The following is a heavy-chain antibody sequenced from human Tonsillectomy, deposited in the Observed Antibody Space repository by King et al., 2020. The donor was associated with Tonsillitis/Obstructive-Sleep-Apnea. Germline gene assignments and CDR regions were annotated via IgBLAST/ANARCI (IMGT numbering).Heavy chain of an antibody. CDR2: ISGSGGSS. D-gene: IGHD2-2*01. CDR1: GFTFSSYA. Sequence: VQLVESGGGLVQPGGSLRLSCAASGFTFSSYAMSWVRQAPGKGLEWVSAISGSGGSSYYADSVKGRFTISRDNSKNTLYLQMNSLRAEYTAVNYCAKDPALYCSSTSCYVDYWGQGTLVTVSS. J-gene: IGHJ4*02. CDR3: AKDPALYCSSTSCYVDY. V-gene: IGHV3-23*04.